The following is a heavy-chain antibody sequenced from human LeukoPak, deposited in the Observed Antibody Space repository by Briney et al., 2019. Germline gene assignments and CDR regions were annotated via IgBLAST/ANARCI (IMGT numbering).Heavy chain of an antibody. CDR2: INTDGSST. CDR1: GFTFSSYW. D-gene: IGHD3-3*01. J-gene: IGHJ4*02. Sequence: GGSLRLSCAASGFTFSSYWMHWVRQAPGKGLVWVSRINTDGSSTSYADSVKGRFTISRDNAKNTLYLQMNSLRAEDTAVYYCARHDFWSGYYMDYWGQGTLVTVSS. V-gene: IGHV3-74*01. CDR3: ARHDFWSGYYMDY.